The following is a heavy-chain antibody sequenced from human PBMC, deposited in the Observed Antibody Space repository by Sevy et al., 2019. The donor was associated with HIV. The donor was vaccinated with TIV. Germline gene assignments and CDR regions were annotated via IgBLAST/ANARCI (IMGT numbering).Heavy chain of an antibody. J-gene: IGHJ4*02. V-gene: IGHV3-30*02. D-gene: IGHD3-22*01. Sequence: GGSLRLSCAASGFTFSSYDMHWVRQAPGKGLEWVAFIRYDGSNKYYADSVKGRFTISRDNSKNTLYLQMNSLRAEDTAVYYCAKDSSVYYDSSGYFDYWGQGTLVTVSS. CDR3: AKDSSVYYDSSGYFDY. CDR1: GFTFSSYD. CDR2: IRYDGSNK.